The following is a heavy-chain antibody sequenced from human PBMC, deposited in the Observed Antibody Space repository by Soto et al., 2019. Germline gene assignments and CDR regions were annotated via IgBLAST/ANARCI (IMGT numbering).Heavy chain of an antibody. D-gene: IGHD3-10*01. CDR3: ARGNRYYYCSGSFYGMDV. V-gene: IGHV3-21*01. Sequence: GGSLSLSCAASGFTFSSYSMNWVRQAPGKGLEWVSSISSSSSYIYYADSVKGRFTISRDNAKNSLYLQMNSLRAEDTAVYYCARGNRYYYCSGSFYGMDVWGQGTTVTVSS. CDR1: GFTFSSYS. J-gene: IGHJ6*02. CDR2: ISSSSSYI.